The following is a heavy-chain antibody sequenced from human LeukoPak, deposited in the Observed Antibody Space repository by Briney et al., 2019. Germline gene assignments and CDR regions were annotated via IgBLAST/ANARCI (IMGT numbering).Heavy chain of an antibody. CDR2: IYYIGTS. Sequence: NPSETLSLTCTVSGDSTNTSNYFWGWIRQSTGKGLEWIGNIYYIGTSDYNPSLKSRVTISIDTSKNQFSLNLRSVTAADTAFYYCARHRSGSYIRYFDFWGQGALVTVSS. CDR3: ARHRSGSYIRYFDF. J-gene: IGHJ4*02. V-gene: IGHV4-39*01. D-gene: IGHD1-26*01. CDR1: GDSTNTSNYF.